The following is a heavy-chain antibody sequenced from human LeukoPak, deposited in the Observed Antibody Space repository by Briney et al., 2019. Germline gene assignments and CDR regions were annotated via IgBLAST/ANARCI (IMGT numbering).Heavy chain of an antibody. CDR3: ARDHASSSGWFDP. V-gene: IGHV1-18*01. J-gene: IGHJ5*02. Sequence: GASVKVSCKASGYTFISYGISWVRQAPGQGLEWMGWISSSSGKTNSVQKFQGRVTMTTDTSTSTAYLELRSLRFDDTALYYCARDHASSSGWFDPWGQGTLVTVSS. CDR1: GYTFISYG. D-gene: IGHD6-6*01. CDR2: ISSSSGKT.